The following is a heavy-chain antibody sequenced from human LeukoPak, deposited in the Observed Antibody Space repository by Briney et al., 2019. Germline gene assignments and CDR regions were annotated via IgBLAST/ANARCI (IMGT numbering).Heavy chain of an antibody. CDR1: GGTFSSYA. CDR3: ARAGREMVELYYFDY. V-gene: IGHV1-69*05. D-gene: IGHD5-24*01. CDR2: IIAIFGTA. J-gene: IGHJ4*02. Sequence: GASVKVSCKASGGTFSSYAISWVRQAPGQGLEWMGGIIAIFGTANYAQKFQGRVTITTDESTSTAYMELSSLRSEDTAVYYCARAGREMVELYYFDYWGQGTLVTVSS.